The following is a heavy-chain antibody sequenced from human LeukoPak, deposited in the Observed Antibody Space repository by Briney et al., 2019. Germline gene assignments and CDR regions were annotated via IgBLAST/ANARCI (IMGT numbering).Heavy chain of an antibody. D-gene: IGHD3-10*01. CDR2: IYSGGST. CDR3: ASFFDGSGSHFFDY. Sequence: GGSLRLSCAASGFTVSSNCMSWVRQAPGKGLEWVSVIYSGGSTYYADSVKGRFAISRDNSKNTLYLQMNSLRAEDTAVYYCASFFDGSGSHFFDYWGQGTLVTVSS. V-gene: IGHV3-53*01. CDR1: GFTVSSNC. J-gene: IGHJ4*02.